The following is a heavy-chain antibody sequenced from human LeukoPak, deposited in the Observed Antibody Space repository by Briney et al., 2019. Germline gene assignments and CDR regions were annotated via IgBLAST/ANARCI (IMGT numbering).Heavy chain of an antibody. J-gene: IGHJ3*02. CDR1: GFTFSSYE. V-gene: IGHV3-48*03. D-gene: IGHD3-22*01. CDR3: ASGETLHYYDSSGYPGAFDI. Sequence: GGSLRLSCAASGFTFSSYEMNWVRQAPGKGLEWVSYISSSGSTIYYADSVKGRFTISRDNAKNSLYLQMNSLRAEDTAVYYCASGETLHYYDSSGYPGAFDIWGQGTMVTVSS. CDR2: ISSSGSTI.